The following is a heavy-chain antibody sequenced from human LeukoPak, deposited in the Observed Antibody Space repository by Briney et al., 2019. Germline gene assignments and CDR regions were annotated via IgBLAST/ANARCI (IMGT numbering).Heavy chain of an antibody. CDR3: ARDLGYDILTGPDY. V-gene: IGHV3-7*01. CDR2: IKQDGSEK. Sequence: GGSLRLSCAASEFTFSSYAMSWVRQAPGKGLEWVANIKQDGSEKYYVDSVKGRFTISRDNAKNSLYLQMNSLRAEDTAVYYCARDLGYDILTGPDYWGQGTLVTVSS. D-gene: IGHD3-9*01. J-gene: IGHJ4*02. CDR1: EFTFSSYA.